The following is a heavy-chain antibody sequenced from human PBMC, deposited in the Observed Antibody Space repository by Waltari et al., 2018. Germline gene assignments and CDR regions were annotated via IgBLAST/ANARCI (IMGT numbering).Heavy chain of an antibody. CDR1: GDSISDARSY. J-gene: IGHJ4*02. CDR3: VRRGDYHIYRSGMYFFDY. V-gene: IGHV4-39*01. D-gene: IGHD3-10*01. CDR2: INYPGKT. Sequence: LQMQASGPGLVKPSETLSLTCTVSGDSISDARSYWGGPRPSPGKGLEWIANINYPGKTDHNPSLKSRVTISVDTSENQFSLTLSSVTPADTAIYHCVRRGDYHIYRSGMYFFDYWGQGTRVTVSS.